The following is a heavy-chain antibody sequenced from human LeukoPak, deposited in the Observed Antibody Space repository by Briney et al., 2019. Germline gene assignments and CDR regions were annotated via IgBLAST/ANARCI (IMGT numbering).Heavy chain of an antibody. CDR1: GGSISSSSYY. CDR2: IYYSGST. J-gene: IGHJ3*02. CDR3: AKTQDAFDI. V-gene: IGHV4-39*07. Sequence: SETLSLTCTVSGGSISSSSYYWGWIRQPPGKGLEWIGSIYYSGSTYYSPSLKSRVTISIDTSKNQFSLKLSSVTAADTAVYYCAKTQDAFDIWGQGTMVTVSS.